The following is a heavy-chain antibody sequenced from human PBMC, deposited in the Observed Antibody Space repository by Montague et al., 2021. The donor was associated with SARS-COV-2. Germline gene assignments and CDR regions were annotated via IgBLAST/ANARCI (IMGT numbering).Heavy chain of an antibody. CDR2: ISGSGGRT. J-gene: IGHJ4*02. V-gene: IGHV3-23*01. CDR3: AKAALGSSSYFDY. CDR1: EFPFSSYA. D-gene: IGHD6-13*01. Sequence: RRLSFAASEFPFSSYAMSLFRQAPVKGLEWVSAISGSGGRTYYADSVKGRFTLSRDNSKNTLYLLMGSLRAEDTAVYYCAKAALGSSSYFDYWGQGTLVTVSS.